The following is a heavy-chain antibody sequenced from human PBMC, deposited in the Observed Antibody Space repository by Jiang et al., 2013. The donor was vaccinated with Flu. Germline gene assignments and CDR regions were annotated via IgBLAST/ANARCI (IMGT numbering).Heavy chain of an antibody. Sequence: GAEVKKPGESLRISCKGSGYSFTSYWISWVRQMPGKGLEWMGRIDPSDSYTNYSPSFQGHVTISADKSISTAYLQWSSLKASDTAMYYCARHERYDSSGYWAFDIWAKGQWSPSLQ. V-gene: IGHV5-10-1*01. CDR1: GYSFTSYW. CDR2: IDPSDSYT. D-gene: IGHD3-22*01. J-gene: IGHJ3*02. CDR3: ARHERYDSSGYWAFDI.